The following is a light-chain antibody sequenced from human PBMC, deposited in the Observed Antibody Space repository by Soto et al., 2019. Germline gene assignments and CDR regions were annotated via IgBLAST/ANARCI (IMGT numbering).Light chain of an antibody. CDR2: DGT. CDR3: CSYVTTPEI. J-gene: IGLJ1*01. V-gene: IGLV2-11*01. CDR1: SSDVDDYRY. Sequence: SVLAQPRSVSGSPGQLLTISCTGTSSDVDDYRYVSWYQQYPGKAPKLVIYDGTKRPSGVPDRFSGSNSGNTASLTISGLQAEDEDDYYCCSYVTTPEICVNGTKVTVL.